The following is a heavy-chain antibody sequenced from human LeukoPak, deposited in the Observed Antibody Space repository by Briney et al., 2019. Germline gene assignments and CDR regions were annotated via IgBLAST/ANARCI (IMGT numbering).Heavy chain of an antibody. CDR1: GFTFSTYS. V-gene: IGHV3-21*01. J-gene: IGHJ4*02. CDR2: ITSSSSYI. Sequence: GGSLRLSCAASGFTFSTYSMTWVRQAPGKGLEWVSSITSSSSYIYYADSVKGRFTISRDNAKNSLYLQMNSLRAEDTAVYYCARDNGDYWGQGTLVTVSS. CDR3: ARDNGDY.